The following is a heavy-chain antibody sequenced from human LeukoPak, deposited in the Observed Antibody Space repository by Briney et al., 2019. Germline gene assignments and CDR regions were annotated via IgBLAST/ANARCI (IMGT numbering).Heavy chain of an antibody. V-gene: IGHV3-23*01. J-gene: IGHJ4*02. D-gene: IGHD2-21*02. CDR2: ISGGGDIA. Sequence: GGSLRLSCAASGFNFANHAMSWVRQTPGKGLEWVSAISGGGDIAYYADSVKGRFTISRDNSKDTLFLQMHSLRPGDTAVYYCVREDTPATANYWGQGTLVTISS. CDR3: VREDTPATANY. CDR1: GFNFANHA.